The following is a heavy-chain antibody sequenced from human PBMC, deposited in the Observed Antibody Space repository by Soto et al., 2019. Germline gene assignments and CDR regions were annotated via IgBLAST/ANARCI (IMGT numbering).Heavy chain of an antibody. V-gene: IGHV3-9*01. CDR1: GFTFDDYA. CDR3: AKAMRKDYYYGMDV. Sequence: GGSLRLSCAASGFTFDDYAMHWVLQAPGKGLEWVSGISWNSVSIGYADSVKGRFTISRDNAKNSLYLQMNSLRAEDTALYYCAKAMRKDYYYGMDVWCQGTPVTVSS. J-gene: IGHJ6*02. CDR2: ISWNSVSI.